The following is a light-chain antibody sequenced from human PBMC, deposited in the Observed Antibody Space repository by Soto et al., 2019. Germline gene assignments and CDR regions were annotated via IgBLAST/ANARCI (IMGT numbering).Light chain of an antibody. CDR1: QSVTSR. CDR3: QQYGASPIT. Sequence: EVVLTQSPGTLSLSPGGRATLSCRASQSVTSRLAWYQHKPGQAPRLLISGASSRATGIPNRFSGSGSGTDFTLTISRLAPEDFALYYCQQYGASPITFGQGTRLEIK. CDR2: GAS. V-gene: IGKV3-20*01. J-gene: IGKJ5*01.